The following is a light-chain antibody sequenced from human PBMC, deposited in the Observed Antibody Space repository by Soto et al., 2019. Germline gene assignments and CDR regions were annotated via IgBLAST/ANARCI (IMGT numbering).Light chain of an antibody. CDR2: EDS. CDR1: SSDVGSLQF. V-gene: IGLV2-23*01. J-gene: IGLJ3*02. CDR3: CSYTGSGTLWV. Sequence: QSALTQPASASGSPGQSITISCSGASSDVGSLQFVAWYQQHPGKAPKVVIYEDSKRPSGISFRFSGSTSGNTASLTISGLQPDDESHYYCCSYTGSGTLWVFGGGTKVTVL.